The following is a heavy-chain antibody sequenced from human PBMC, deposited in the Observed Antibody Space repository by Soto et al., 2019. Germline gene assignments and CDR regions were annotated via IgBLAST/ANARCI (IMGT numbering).Heavy chain of an antibody. V-gene: IGHV5-51*01. CDR1: GYTFTDYW. CDR2: IYPGDSDT. Sequence: PGESLKISCKGSGYTFTDYWIGWVRQLPGKGLEWMGIIYPGDSDTRYSPSFQGQVTISADKSISTAYLQWSSLKASDTAMYYCARGPHYDILTGFLHYYGMDVWGQGTTVTVSS. J-gene: IGHJ6*02. D-gene: IGHD3-9*01. CDR3: ARGPHYDILTGFLHYYGMDV.